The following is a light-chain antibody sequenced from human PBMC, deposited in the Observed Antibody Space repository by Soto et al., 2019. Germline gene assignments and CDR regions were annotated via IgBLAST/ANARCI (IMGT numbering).Light chain of an antibody. CDR2: EGN. CDR1: SSDVGNFNL. V-gene: IGLV2-23*01. Sequence: QSVLTQPASVSGSPGQSITISCTGNSSDVGNFNLASWYQQYPGKVPKLMIYEGNKQPSGVSDRFSGSKSGNTASLTISGLQAEDEADYYCCSYGGTSSSVVFGGGTKLTVL. CDR3: CSYGGTSSSVV. J-gene: IGLJ2*01.